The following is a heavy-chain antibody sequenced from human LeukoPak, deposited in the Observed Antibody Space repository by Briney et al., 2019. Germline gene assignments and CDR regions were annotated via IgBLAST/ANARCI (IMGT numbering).Heavy chain of an antibody. CDR3: ARDRDTLDIVVVPALGEADY. J-gene: IGHJ4*02. D-gene: IGHD2-2*01. Sequence: GGSLRLSCAASGFTVSSNYMSWVRQAPGKGLEWVANIKQDGSEKYYVDSVKGRFTISRDNAKNSLYLQMNSLRAEDTAVYYCARDRDTLDIVVVPALGEADYWGQGTLVTVSS. CDR1: GFTVSSNY. CDR2: IKQDGSEK. V-gene: IGHV3-7*04.